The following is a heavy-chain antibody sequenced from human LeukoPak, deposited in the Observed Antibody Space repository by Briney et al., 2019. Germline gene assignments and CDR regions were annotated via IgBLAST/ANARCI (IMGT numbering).Heavy chain of an antibody. CDR2: ISSDGRSE. J-gene: IGHJ6*02. V-gene: IGHV3-74*01. D-gene: IGHD2-15*01. CDR1: GFTFNTYW. Sequence: GGSLRLSCAASGFTFNTYWMHWVRQAPGKGLVWVSRISSDGRSENYADSVKGRFTISRDNAKNTLYLQMNSLRAEDTAVYYCARGPEDIVVVVAAAADGMDVWGQGTTVTVSS. CDR3: ARGPEDIVVVVAAAADGMDV.